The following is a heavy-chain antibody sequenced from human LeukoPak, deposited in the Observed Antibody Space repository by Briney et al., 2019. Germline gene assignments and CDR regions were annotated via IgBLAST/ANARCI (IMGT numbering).Heavy chain of an antibody. CDR3: LMLYYCCGSGNSGYFGY. V-gene: IGHV3-64D*09. CDR2: ISSNGGRT. D-gene: IGHD3-3*01. Sequence: GGSLRLSCSASGFTFTTYAMHWVRQAPGKGLEYVSAISSNGGRTYYTDSVKGRFSISRDNSKNTLYLQMSSLRAEDTAVYYWLMLYYCCGSGNSGYFGYWGQGTLVTVSS. CDR1: GFTFTTYA. J-gene: IGHJ4*02.